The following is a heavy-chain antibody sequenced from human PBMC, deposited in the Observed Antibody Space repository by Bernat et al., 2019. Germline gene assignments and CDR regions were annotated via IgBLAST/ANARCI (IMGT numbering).Heavy chain of an antibody. CDR2: ISYDGSNK. CDR1: GFTFSSYA. J-gene: IGHJ4*02. Sequence: QVQLVESGGGVVQPGRSLRLSCAASGFTFSSYAMHWVRQAPGKGLEWVAVISYDGSNKYYAESVKGRFTISRDNSKNTMYLQMNSLRAEDTAVYYCASPRIAAAGTDYWGQGTLVTVSS. V-gene: IGHV3-30-3*01. CDR3: ASPRIAAAGTDY. D-gene: IGHD6-13*01.